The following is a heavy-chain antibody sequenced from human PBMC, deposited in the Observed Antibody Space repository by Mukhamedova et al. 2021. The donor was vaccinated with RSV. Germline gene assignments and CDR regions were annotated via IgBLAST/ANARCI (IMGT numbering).Heavy chain of an antibody. D-gene: IGHD2-2*01. J-gene: IGHJ6*02. Sequence: MGIIYPGDSDTRYSPSFQGQVTISADKSISTAYLQWSSLKASDTAMYYCARLFPIVVVPAAMGYMDVWGQGTTVTVSS. V-gene: IGHV5-51*01. CDR2: IYPGDSDT. CDR3: ARLFPIVVVPAAMGYMDV.